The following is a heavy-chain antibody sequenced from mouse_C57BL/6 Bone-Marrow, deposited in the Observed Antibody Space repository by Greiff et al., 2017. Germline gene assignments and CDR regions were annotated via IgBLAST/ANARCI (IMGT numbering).Heavy chain of an antibody. Sequence: VQLQQPGPELVKPGASVKISCKASGYSFTDYYMNWVKQSNGKSLEWIGVIHPNCGTTSYNRKFKGKATLTVDQSSSTAYMQLNSLTSEDSVVYYCARWYYGSEVWGTGTAVTVSS. CDR1: GYSFTDYY. CDR3: ARWYYGSEV. D-gene: IGHD1-1*01. V-gene: IGHV1-39*01. CDR2: IHPNCGTT. J-gene: IGHJ1*03.